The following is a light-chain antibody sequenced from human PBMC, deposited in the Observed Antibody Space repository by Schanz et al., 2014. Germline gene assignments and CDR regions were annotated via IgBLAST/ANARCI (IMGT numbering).Light chain of an antibody. V-gene: IGLV1-40*01. CDR1: SSNIGAGYD. J-gene: IGLJ2*01. CDR2: GNS. Sequence: QSVLTQPPSVSGAPGQRVTISCTGSSSNIGAGYDVHWYQQLPGTAPKLLIYGNSNRPSGVPDRFSASKSDTSASLAISGLQSEDEADYYCAAWDDSLNVVFGGGTKLTVL. CDR3: AAWDDSLNVV.